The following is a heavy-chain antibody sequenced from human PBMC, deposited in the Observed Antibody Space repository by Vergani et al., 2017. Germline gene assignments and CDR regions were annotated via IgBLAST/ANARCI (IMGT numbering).Heavy chain of an antibody. Sequence: EVQLVESGGGLVQPGGSLRLSCAASGFMFSNYWMNWVRQAPGKGLEWVANIKQDGSEKYYVDSVRGRFTISRDNAKNSLYLQMNSLRAEDTAVYYCARLSYDTTPYLQGGYDCWGQGTLVSVSS. CDR3: ARLSYDTTPYLQGGYDC. V-gene: IGHV3-7*03. J-gene: IGHJ4*02. D-gene: IGHD3-22*01. CDR1: GFMFSNYW. CDR2: IKQDGSEK.